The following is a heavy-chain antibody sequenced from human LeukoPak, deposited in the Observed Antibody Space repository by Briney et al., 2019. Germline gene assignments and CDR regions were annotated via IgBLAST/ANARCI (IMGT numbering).Heavy chain of an antibody. Sequence: GGSLRLSCAASGFTFSSYAMSWVRQAPGKGLEWVSAISGGGGSTYYADSVKGRSTISRDNSKNTLYLQMNSLRAEDTAVYYCAKLYGSGSYYNVDYWGQGTLVTVSS. D-gene: IGHD3-10*01. CDR1: GFTFSSYA. CDR3: AKLYGSGSYYNVDY. J-gene: IGHJ4*02. CDR2: ISGGGGST. V-gene: IGHV3-23*01.